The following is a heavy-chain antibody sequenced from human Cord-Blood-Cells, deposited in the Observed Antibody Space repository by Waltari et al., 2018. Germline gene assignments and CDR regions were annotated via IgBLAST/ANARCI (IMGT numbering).Heavy chain of an antibody. V-gene: IGHV4-34*01. CDR3: ARGAVLMVYAIGAFDI. J-gene: IGHJ3*02. CDR2: INHSGST. D-gene: IGHD2-8*01. Sequence: QVQLQQWGAGLLKPSETLSLTCAVYGGSFSGYYWSWIRQPPGKGLEWIGEINHSGSTNYNPPLKSRVTISVDTSKNQFSLKLSSVTAADTAVYYCARGAVLMVYAIGAFDIWGQGTMVTVSS. CDR1: GGSFSGYY.